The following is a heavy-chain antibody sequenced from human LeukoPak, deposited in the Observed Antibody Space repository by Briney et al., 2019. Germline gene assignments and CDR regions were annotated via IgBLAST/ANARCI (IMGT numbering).Heavy chain of an antibody. CDR3: AKAVTRSGYQQFDY. J-gene: IGHJ4*02. D-gene: IGHD3-22*01. Sequence: AGSLRLSCAASGITFSSYAMSWVRQAPGKGLEWVSGISGSGASTYYADSVKGRFTISRDNSKNTLYLQMNSLRAEDTAVYYCAKAVTRSGYQQFDYWGQGTLVTDSS. V-gene: IGHV3-23*01. CDR2: ISGSGAST. CDR1: GITFSSYA.